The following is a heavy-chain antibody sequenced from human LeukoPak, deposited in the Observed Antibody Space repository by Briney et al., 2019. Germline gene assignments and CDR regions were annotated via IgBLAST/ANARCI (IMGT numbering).Heavy chain of an antibody. V-gene: IGHV3-7*01. CDR3: AREGPPSRDDWNPFDS. Sequence: GGSLRLSCAASGFTFSYYWMTWVRQAPGKGLEWVANINEEGSEKYYVDSVKGRFTSSRDNAKNSLYLQMNSLRAEDTAVYYCAREGPPSRDDWNPFDSWGQGTLVTVSS. J-gene: IGHJ5*01. CDR1: GFTFSYYW. D-gene: IGHD1-1*01. CDR2: INEEGSEK.